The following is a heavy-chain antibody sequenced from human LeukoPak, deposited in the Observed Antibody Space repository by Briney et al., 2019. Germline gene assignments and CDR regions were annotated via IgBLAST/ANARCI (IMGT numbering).Heavy chain of an antibody. V-gene: IGHV1-8*01. CDR2: MNPNSGNT. D-gene: IGHD3-10*01. CDR3: ARGSYYGSGSYYPSGFDP. J-gene: IGHJ5*02. CDR1: GYTFTSYD. Sequence: ASVTVSFKASGYTFTSYDINWVRQATGQGREWMGWMNPNSGNTGYAQKFHGRVTMTRNTSLSTAYMALSSLRSEDTAVYYCARGSYYGSGSYYPSGFDPWGQGTLVTVSS.